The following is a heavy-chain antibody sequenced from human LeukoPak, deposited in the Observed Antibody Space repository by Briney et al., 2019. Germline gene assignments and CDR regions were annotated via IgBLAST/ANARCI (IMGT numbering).Heavy chain of an antibody. CDR1: GYTFTSYY. Sequence: ASVKVSCKASGYTFTSYYMHWVRQAPGQGLEWMGIINPSVGITSYAQKFQGRVTMTRDTSTRTVYMELSSLRSEDTAVYYCAREGRWHIVVVTAPSDAFDIWGQGTMVTVSS. V-gene: IGHV1-46*01. CDR2: INPSVGIT. D-gene: IGHD2-21*02. CDR3: AREGRWHIVVVTAPSDAFDI. J-gene: IGHJ3*02.